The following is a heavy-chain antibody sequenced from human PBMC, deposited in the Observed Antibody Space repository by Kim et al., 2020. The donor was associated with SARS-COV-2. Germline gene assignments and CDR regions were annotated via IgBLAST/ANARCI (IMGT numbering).Heavy chain of an antibody. CDR3: AKDSTTSYDILADDAFDI. Sequence: KGRFTSPRDNSKNTLYLQMNSLRAEETAVYYCAKDSTTSYDILADDAFDIWGQGTMVTVSS. D-gene: IGHD3-9*01. V-gene: IGHV3-23*01. J-gene: IGHJ3*02.